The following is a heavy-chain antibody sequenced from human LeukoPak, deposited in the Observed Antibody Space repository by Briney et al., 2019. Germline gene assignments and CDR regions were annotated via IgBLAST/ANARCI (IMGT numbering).Heavy chain of an antibody. V-gene: IGHV4-39*01. CDR2: IYYSGST. CDR1: GGSISSSSYY. Sequence: SETLSLTCTVSGGSISSSSYYWGWIRRPPGKGLEWIGSIYYSGSTYYNPSLKSRVTISVDTSKNQFSLKLSSVTAADTAVYYCARRYSSGWPFDYWGQGTLVTVSS. D-gene: IGHD6-19*01. CDR3: ARRYSSGWPFDY. J-gene: IGHJ4*02.